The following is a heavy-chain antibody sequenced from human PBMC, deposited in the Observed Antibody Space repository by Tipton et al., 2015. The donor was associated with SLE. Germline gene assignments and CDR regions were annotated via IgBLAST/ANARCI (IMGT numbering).Heavy chain of an antibody. D-gene: IGHD3-22*01. CDR1: GGSISGHF. CDR2: ISDSGST. J-gene: IGHJ4*02. CDR3: ARVMDTGAYYRLFDY. Sequence: TLSLTCIVSGGSISGHFWSWIRQPPGRGLDWIGFISDSGSTNFNPSLKSRLTMSIDTSRNRFSLNLRSVTAADTAVYYCARVMDTGAYYRLFDYWGQGTLVTVSS. V-gene: IGHV4-59*11.